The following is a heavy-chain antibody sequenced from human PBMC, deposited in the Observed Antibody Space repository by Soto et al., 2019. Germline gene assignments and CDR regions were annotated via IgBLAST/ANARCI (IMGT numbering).Heavy chain of an antibody. CDR3: AKAGGWSYYYGMDV. CDR1: GFTFSSYG. Sequence: GGSLRLSCAASGFTFSSYGMHWVRQAPGKGLEWVAVISYDGSNKYYADSVKGRFTISRDNSKNTLYLQMNSLRAEDTAVYYCAKAGGWSYYYGMDVWGQGTTVTVSS. D-gene: IGHD6-19*01. CDR2: ISYDGSNK. V-gene: IGHV3-30*18. J-gene: IGHJ6*02.